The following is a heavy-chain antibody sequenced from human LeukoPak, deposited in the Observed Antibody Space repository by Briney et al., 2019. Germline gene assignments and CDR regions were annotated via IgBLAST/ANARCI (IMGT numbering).Heavy chain of an antibody. J-gene: IGHJ4*02. CDR1: GGSFSGYY. CDR3: ARGLRYSSSWSPFNY. Sequence: SETLSLTCAVYGGSFSGYYWSWIRQPPGKGLEWIGEINHSGGTNYNPSLKSRVTISVDTSKNQFSLKLSSVTAPDTAVYYCARGLRYSSSWSPFNYWGQGTLVTVSS. CDR2: INHSGGT. V-gene: IGHV4-34*01. D-gene: IGHD6-13*01.